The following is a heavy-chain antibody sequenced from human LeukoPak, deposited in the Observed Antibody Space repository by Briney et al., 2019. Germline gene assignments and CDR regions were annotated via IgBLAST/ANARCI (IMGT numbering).Heavy chain of an antibody. J-gene: IGHJ6*04. CDR1: GFTFSSYE. Sequence: AGGSLRLSCAASGFTFSSYEMNWVRQAPGKGLGWVSYISSSGSTIYYADSVKGRFTISRDNAKTSLYLQMNSLRAEDTAVYYCAELGITMIGGVWGKGTTVTISS. CDR3: AELGITMIGGV. D-gene: IGHD3-10*02. V-gene: IGHV3-48*03. CDR2: ISSSGSTI.